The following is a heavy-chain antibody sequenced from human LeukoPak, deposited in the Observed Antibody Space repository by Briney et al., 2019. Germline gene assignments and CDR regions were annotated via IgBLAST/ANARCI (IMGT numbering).Heavy chain of an antibody. CDR3: AKSHCTNGVCPNWFDP. J-gene: IGHJ5*02. V-gene: IGHV3-64*01. D-gene: IGHD2-8*01. CDR2: ISSNGGST. Sequence: GGSLRLSCAASGFTFSSYAMHWVRQAPGKGLEYVSAISSNGGSTYYANSVKGRFTISRDNSKNTLCLQMGSLRAEDTAVYYCAKSHCTNGVCPNWFDPWGQGTLVTVSS. CDR1: GFTFSSYA.